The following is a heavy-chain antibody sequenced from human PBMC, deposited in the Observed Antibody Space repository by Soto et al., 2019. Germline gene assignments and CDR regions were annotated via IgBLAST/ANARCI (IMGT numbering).Heavy chain of an antibody. V-gene: IGHV1-18*04. J-gene: IGHJ4*02. CDR1: GYTFSSYG. Sequence: ASVKFSCKASGYTFSSYGINWVRQAPGQGLEWMGWTSPYNGNTDYAQKFQGRVTMTTDTSTSTASMELRSLRSDDTAMDYCDLNRIQSDTPSVPDDYWGQGTLGTV. CDR2: TSPYNGNT. D-gene: IGHD2-15*01. CDR3: DLNRIQSDTPSVPDDY.